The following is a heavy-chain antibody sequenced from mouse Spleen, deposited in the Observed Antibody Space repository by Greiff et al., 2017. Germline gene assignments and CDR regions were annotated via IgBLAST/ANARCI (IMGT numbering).Heavy chain of an antibody. J-gene: IGHJ1*03. CDR2: IWSGGST. CDR3: ARNVLRYPSYWYFDV. V-gene: IGHV2-2*01. CDR1: GFSLTSYG. D-gene: IGHD1-1*01. Sequence: VKLVESGPGLVQPSQSLSITCTVSGFSLTSYGVHWVRQSPGKGLEWLGVIWSGGSTDYNAAFISRLSISKDNSKSQVFFKMNSLQADDTAIYYCARNVLRYPSYWYFDVWGTGTTVTVSS.